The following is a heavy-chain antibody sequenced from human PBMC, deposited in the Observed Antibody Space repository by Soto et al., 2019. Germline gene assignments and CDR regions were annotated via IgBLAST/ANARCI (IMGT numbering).Heavy chain of an antibody. D-gene: IGHD2-2*02. Sequence: PGGSLRLSCAASGFTFSGYAMIWVRQAPGQGLEWVSTITGGGGTTYYADSVKGRFTISRDNSRYTLSLQMNSLRAEDTAVYYCAKVRGLSQYPFIDYWGQGTLVTVSS. CDR3: AKVRGLSQYPFIDY. V-gene: IGHV3-23*01. CDR2: ITGGGGTT. CDR1: GFTFSGYA. J-gene: IGHJ4*02.